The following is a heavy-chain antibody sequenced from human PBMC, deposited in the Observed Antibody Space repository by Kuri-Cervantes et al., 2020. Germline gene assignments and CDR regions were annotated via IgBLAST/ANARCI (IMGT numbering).Heavy chain of an antibody. Sequence: GESLKISCAASGFTFSSYAMHWLRQAPGKGLEWVASINQVGSEKYYVDSVEGRFTISRDNAKNSLFLQMNSLGAEDTAVYYCARDHPEASLIFDYWGQGALVTVSS. CDR1: GFTFSSYA. D-gene: IGHD2-8*01. CDR2: INQVGSEK. CDR3: ARDHPEASLIFDY. J-gene: IGHJ4*02. V-gene: IGHV3-7*01.